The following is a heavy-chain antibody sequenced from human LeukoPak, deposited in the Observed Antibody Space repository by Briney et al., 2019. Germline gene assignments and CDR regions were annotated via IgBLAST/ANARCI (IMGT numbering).Heavy chain of an antibody. V-gene: IGHV3-30-3*01. CDR1: GFTFSSYA. D-gene: IGHD4-23*01. CDR2: ISYDGSNK. J-gene: IGHJ5*02. CDR3: ARGGDYGGNWFDP. Sequence: GGSLRLSCAASGFTFSSYAMHWVRQAPGKGLEWVAVISYDGSNKYYADSVKGRFTISRDNSKNTLYLQMNSLRAEDTAVYYCARGGDYGGNWFDPWGQGTLVTVSS.